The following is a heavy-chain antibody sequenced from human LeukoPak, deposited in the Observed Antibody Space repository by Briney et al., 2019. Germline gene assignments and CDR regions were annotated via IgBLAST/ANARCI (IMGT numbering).Heavy chain of an antibody. CDR3: AKDTLTYCSGGSCYSGYMDV. CDR2: IRYDGSNK. Sequence: GGSLRLSCAASGFTFSSYGMHWVRQAPGKGLEWVAFIRYDGSNKYYADSVKGRFTISRDNSKNTLYLQMNSLRAEDTAVYYCAKDTLTYCSGGSCYSGYMDVWGKGTTVTVSS. D-gene: IGHD2-15*01. CDR1: GFTFSSYG. V-gene: IGHV3-30*02. J-gene: IGHJ6*03.